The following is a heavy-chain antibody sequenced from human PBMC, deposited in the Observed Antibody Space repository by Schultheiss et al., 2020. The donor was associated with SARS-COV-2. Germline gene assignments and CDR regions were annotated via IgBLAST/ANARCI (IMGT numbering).Heavy chain of an antibody. D-gene: IGHD3-3*01. Sequence: GESLKISCAASGFTFSSYGMHWVRQAPGKGLEWVSVIYSGGSTYYADSVKGRFTISRDNSKNTLYLQMNSLRAEDTAVYYCARAQYYDFWSGYYTRDAAYYFDYWGQGTLVTVSS. CDR3: ARAQYYDFWSGYYTRDAAYYFDY. J-gene: IGHJ4*02. CDR1: GFTFSSYG. V-gene: IGHV3-53*01. CDR2: IYSGGST.